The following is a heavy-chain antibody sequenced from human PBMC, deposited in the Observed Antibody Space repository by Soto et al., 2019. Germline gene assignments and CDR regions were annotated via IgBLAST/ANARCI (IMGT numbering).Heavy chain of an antibody. D-gene: IGHD6-13*01. CDR2: MNPNSGNT. CDR1: GYTFTSCD. V-gene: IGHV1-8*01. CDR3: AIHSRKYYYGMDV. Sequence: ASVEVSCKASGYTFTSCDINWVRQATGEGLEWMGWMNPNSGNTGYAQKFQGRVTMTRNTSISTAYMELSSLRSEDTAVYYCAIHSRKYYYGMDVWGQGTTVAVSS. J-gene: IGHJ6*02.